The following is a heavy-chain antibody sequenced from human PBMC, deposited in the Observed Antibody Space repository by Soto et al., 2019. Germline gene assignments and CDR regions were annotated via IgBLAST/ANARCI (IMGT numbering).Heavy chain of an antibody. Sequence: SETLSLTCTVSGGSVSSGSYYWNWVRQPPGKRLEWIGYISYSGSTNYNPSLKSRVTISVDTSKNQFSLNLTSVTAADTAVYYCARESYRGYSYGSFDFWGQGSLVTVSS. CDR2: ISYSGST. V-gene: IGHV4-61*01. CDR3: ARESYRGYSYGSFDF. J-gene: IGHJ4*02. D-gene: IGHD5-18*01. CDR1: GGSVSSGSYY.